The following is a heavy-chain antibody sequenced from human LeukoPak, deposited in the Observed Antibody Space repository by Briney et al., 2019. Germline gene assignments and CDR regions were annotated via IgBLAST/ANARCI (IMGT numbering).Heavy chain of an antibody. V-gene: IGHV1-8*01. J-gene: IGHJ5*02. CDR2: MNPNSGNT. Sequence: ASVKVSCKASGYTFTSYDVNWVRQATGRGLEWMGWMNPNSGNTGYAQKFQGRVTMTRNTSISTAYMELSSLRSEDTAVYYCARDIMITFGGVIVNLNWFDPWGQGTLVTVSS. D-gene: IGHD3-16*02. CDR1: GYTFTSYD. CDR3: ARDIMITFGGVIVNLNWFDP.